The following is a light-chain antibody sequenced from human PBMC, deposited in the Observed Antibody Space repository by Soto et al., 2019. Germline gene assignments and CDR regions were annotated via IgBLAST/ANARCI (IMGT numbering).Light chain of an antibody. CDR1: QSISGW. CDR2: DVS. V-gene: IGKV1-5*01. J-gene: IGKJ1*01. Sequence: IQMTQSPSTLSASVGDRVTITCQASQSISGWLAWYQQKPGKDPKLLIYDVSSLESGVPSRFSGSGSGTEFTLAISRLQPDDFATYYCQQYNSYPWTFGQGTKVDIK. CDR3: QQYNSYPWT.